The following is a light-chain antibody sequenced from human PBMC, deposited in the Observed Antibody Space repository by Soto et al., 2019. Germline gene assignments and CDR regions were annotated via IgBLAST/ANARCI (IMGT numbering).Light chain of an antibody. CDR3: HHYGTSWT. Sequence: EIVLTQSPGTVSLSPGERATLSCRASQSVSSSFLAWYQQKPGQAPRLLISGASSRATGIPDRFSGSGSGTDFTLTISRLEPEDFEVYYCHHYGTSWTFGQGTKLEI. J-gene: IGKJ1*01. CDR2: GAS. CDR1: QSVSSSF. V-gene: IGKV3-20*01.